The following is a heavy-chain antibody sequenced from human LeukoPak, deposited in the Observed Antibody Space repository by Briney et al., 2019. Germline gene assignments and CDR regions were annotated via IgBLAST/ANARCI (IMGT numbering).Heavy chain of an antibody. CDR3: AKDIGPTVPWYFDL. CDR2: ISWNSGSI. J-gene: IGHJ2*01. Sequence: QAGGSLRLSCAASGFTFDDYAMPWVRQAPGKGLEWVSGISWNSGSIGYADPVKGRFTISRDNAKNSLYLQMNSLRAEDTALYYCAKDIGPTVPWYFDLWGRGTLVTVSS. V-gene: IGHV3-9*01. D-gene: IGHD4-17*01. CDR1: GFTFDDYA.